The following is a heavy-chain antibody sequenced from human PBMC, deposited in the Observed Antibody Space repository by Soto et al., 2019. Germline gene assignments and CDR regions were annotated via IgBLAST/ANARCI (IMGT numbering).Heavy chain of an antibody. CDR2: INAGNGNT. CDR3: ARDIAGTNNFDY. CDR1: GYTFTSYA. J-gene: IGHJ4*02. Sequence: EASVKVSCKASGYTFTSYAMHWVRQAPGQRLEWMGWINAGNGNTKYSQKFQGRVTITRDTSASTAYMELSSLRSEDTAVYYCARDIAGTNNFDYWGQGTLVTVSS. V-gene: IGHV1-3*01. D-gene: IGHD1-1*01.